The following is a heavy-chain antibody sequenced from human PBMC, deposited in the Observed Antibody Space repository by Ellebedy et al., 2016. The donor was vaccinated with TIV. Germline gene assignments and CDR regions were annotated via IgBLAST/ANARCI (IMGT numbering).Heavy chain of an antibody. CDR2: IYHSGST. V-gene: IGHV4-4*02. CDR3: ARDDLEDFWSGYPDY. CDR1: GGSISSSNW. D-gene: IGHD3-3*01. Sequence: MPSETLSLTCAVSGGSISSSNWWSWVRQPPGKGLEWIGEIYHSGSTNYNPSLKSRVTISVDKSKNQFSLNLTSLTAADTAVYYCARDDLEDFWSGYPDYWGQGTLVTVSS. J-gene: IGHJ4*02.